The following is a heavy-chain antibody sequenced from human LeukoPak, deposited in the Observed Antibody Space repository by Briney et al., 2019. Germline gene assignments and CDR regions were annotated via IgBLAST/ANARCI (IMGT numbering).Heavy chain of an antibody. CDR2: INSDGSST. V-gene: IGHV3-74*01. J-gene: IGHJ4*02. Sequence: PGGSLRLSCAASGFTFSSYWMHWVRQAPGKGLVWVSRINSDGSSTSYADSVKGRFTISRDNAKNTLYLQMNSLRAEDTAVYYCTRDLDYYDSSGHYSGYFDYWGQGTLVTVSS. CDR1: GFTFSSYW. CDR3: TRDLDYYDSSGHYSGYFDY. D-gene: IGHD3-22*01.